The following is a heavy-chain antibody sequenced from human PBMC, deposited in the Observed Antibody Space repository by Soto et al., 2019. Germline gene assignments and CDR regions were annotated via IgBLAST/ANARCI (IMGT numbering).Heavy chain of an antibody. V-gene: IGHV4-59*01. D-gene: IGHD5-18*01. CDR2: IYCSGST. CDR1: GGSISSYY. J-gene: IGHJ4*02. CDR3: ARARRTAMVIGY. Sequence: TSETLSLTCTVSGGSISSYYWSWIRQPPGKGLEWIGYIYCSGSTNYNPSLKSRVTISVDTSKNQFSLKLSSVTAADTAVYYCARARRTAMVIGYWGQGNLVTVSS.